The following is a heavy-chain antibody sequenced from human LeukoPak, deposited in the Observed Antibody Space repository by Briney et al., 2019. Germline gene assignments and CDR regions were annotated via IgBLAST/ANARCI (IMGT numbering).Heavy chain of an antibody. D-gene: IGHD3-22*01. CDR3: AKGDSSGYYYTHFDY. CDR2: ISGSGGST. Sequence: GGSLRLSCAASGFTFSSYAMSWVRQAPGKGLEWVSAISGSGGSTYYADSVKGRFTISRDNSKNTLYLQMNSLRAEDTAVYYCAKGDSSGYYYTHFDYWGQGTLVTVSS. CDR1: GFTFSSYA. J-gene: IGHJ4*02. V-gene: IGHV3-23*01.